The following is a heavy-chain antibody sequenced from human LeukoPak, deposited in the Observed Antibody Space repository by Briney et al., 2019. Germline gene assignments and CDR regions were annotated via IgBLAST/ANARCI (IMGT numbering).Heavy chain of an antibody. D-gene: IGHD6-6*01. J-gene: IGHJ4*02. CDR2: IYSGGST. Sequence: PGGSLRLSCAASGFTVSSNYMSWVRQAPGKRLEWVSVIYSGGSTYYADSVKGRFTISRDSSKNTLYLQMNSLRVEDTAVYYCARDRLYISSSEDYWGQGILVTVSS. V-gene: IGHV3-53*01. CDR1: GFTVSSNY. CDR3: ARDRLYISSSEDY.